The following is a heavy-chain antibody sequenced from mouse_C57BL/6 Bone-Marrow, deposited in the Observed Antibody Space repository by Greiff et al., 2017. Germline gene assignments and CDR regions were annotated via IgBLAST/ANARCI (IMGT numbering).Heavy chain of an antibody. J-gene: IGHJ3*01. CDR2: INPNYGTT. CDR1: GYSFTDYN. V-gene: IGHV1-39*01. CDR3: ARSGTTVVKNCFAY. D-gene: IGHD1-1*01. Sequence: EVKLMESGPELVKPGASVKISCKASGYSFTDYNMNWVKQSNGKSLEWIGVINPNYGTTSYNQKFKGKATLTVDQSSSTAYMQLNSLTSEDSAVYYCARSGTTVVKNCFAYWGQGTLVTVSA.